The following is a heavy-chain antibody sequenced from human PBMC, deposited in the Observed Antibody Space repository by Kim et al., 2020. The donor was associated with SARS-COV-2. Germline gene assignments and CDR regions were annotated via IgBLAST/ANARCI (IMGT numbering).Heavy chain of an antibody. D-gene: IGHD3-22*01. CDR3: AKDYGVVVITFWF. CDR2: ISGSGGST. Sequence: GGSLRLSCAASGFTFSSYTMSWVRQAPGKGLEWVSAISGSGGSTYYADSVKGRFTISRDNSKNTLYLQMNSLRAEDTAVYYCAKDYGVVVITFWFWGQGTLVTVSS. J-gene: IGHJ4*02. CDR1: GFTFSSYT. V-gene: IGHV3-23*01.